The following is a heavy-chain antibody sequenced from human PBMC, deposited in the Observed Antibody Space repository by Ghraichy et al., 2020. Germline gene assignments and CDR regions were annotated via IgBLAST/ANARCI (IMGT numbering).Heavy chain of an antibody. Sequence: GGSLRLSCAASGFTFSNAWMSWVRQAPGKGLEWVGRIKSKTDGGTTDYAAPVKGRFTISRDDSKNTLYLQMNSLKTEDTAVYYCTTGFDWLFPPGYYYYGMDVWGQGTTVTVSS. CDR3: TTGFDWLFPPGYYYYGMDV. D-gene: IGHD3-9*01. CDR1: GFTFSNAW. V-gene: IGHV3-15*01. J-gene: IGHJ6*02. CDR2: IKSKTDGGTT.